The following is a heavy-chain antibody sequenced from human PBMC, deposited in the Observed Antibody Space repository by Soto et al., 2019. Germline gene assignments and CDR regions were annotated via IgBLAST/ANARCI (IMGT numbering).Heavy chain of an antibody. Sequence: SETLSLTCTVSGGSISSSSYYWGWIRQPPGKGLEWIGKINYSGSTNYNPSLKSRVTISVDTSKNQFSLKLSSVTAADTAVYYCAREAVVVVPAATNWFDPWGQGTLVTVSS. J-gene: IGHJ5*02. CDR3: AREAVVVVPAATNWFDP. D-gene: IGHD2-2*01. CDR2: INYSGST. CDR1: GGSISSSSYY. V-gene: IGHV4-39*07.